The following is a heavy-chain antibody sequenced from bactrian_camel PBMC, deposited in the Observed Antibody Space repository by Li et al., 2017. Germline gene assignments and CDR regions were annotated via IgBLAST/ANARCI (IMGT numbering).Heavy chain of an antibody. CDR1: TYTVRGNY. V-gene: IGHV3S53*01. D-gene: IGHD3*01. Sequence: HVQLVESGGGSVQAGGSLRLSCTASTYTVRGNYMAWFRQAPGKEREGVAVINVYGATTYADSVKGRFTISQERDKNTMYLQMNKVKPEDTAMYYCAADASRVSWADSPCNGGSPYGYNLKGQGTQVTVS. J-gene: IGHJ4*01. CDR2: INVYGAT.